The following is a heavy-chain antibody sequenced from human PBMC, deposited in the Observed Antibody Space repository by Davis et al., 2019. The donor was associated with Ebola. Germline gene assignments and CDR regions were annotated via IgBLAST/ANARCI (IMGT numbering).Heavy chain of an antibody. D-gene: IGHD4-17*01. CDR2: IKQDGSEK. CDR1: GFTFSSYW. CDR3: ARVPVTTYYYYYYMDV. Sequence: GGSLRLSCAASGFTFSSYWMSWVRQAPGKGLEWVANIKQDGSEKYYVDSVKGRFTISRDNAKNSLYLQMNSLRAEDTAVYYCARVPVTTYYYYYYMDVWGKGTTVTVSS. V-gene: IGHV3-7*01. J-gene: IGHJ6*03.